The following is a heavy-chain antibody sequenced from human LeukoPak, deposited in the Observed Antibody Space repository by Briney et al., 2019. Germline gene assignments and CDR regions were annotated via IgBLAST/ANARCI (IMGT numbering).Heavy chain of an antibody. Sequence: PSETLSLTCSVSGGSISSSSYYWGWIRQPPGKGLEWIGSIYYSGSTYHNPSLKSRVTMSVDTSKNQFSLTLTSVTAADTAIYYCARLDYSSSYYDSRGKGTLVTVSS. CDR1: GGSISSSSYY. CDR2: IYYSGST. J-gene: IGHJ4*02. V-gene: IGHV4-39*01. CDR3: ARLDYSSSYYDS. D-gene: IGHD6-13*01.